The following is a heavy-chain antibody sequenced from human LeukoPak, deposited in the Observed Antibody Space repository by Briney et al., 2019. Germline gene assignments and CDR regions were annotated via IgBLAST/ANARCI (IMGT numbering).Heavy chain of an antibody. CDR2: IYYGGST. J-gene: IGHJ4*02. CDR1: GGSISNYY. D-gene: IGHD3-22*01. CDR3: ARYDSNGYSLEY. V-gene: IGHV4-59*01. Sequence: SETLSLTCTVSGGSISNYYWSWIRHPPGKGLEWVGYIYYGGSTKYNPSLKSRVTISLDTSKNQLSLKLNSVTAADTAVYYCARYDSNGYSLEYRGQGTLVTVSS.